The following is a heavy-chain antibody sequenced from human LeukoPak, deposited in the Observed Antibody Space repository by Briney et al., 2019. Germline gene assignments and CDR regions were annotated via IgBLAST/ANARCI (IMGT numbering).Heavy chain of an antibody. CDR1: GFTFSSFA. Sequence: GGSLRLSCAASGFTFSSFAMSWVRQAPGKGLEWVSVIGASGATTYYADSVKGRFTISRDNSKNTLYLQMNSLRAEDSAIYYCAKRLSYSSSWYSFDYWGQGTLVTVSS. CDR3: AKRLSYSSSWYSFDY. V-gene: IGHV3-23*01. CDR2: IGASGATT. D-gene: IGHD6-13*01. J-gene: IGHJ4*02.